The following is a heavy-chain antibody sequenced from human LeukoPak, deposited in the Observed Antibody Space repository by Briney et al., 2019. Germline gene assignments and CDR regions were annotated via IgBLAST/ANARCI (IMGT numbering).Heavy chain of an antibody. CDR3: ARDLYGSGSYLFYFQH. Sequence: ASVKVSCKASGYTFTSYAMHWVRQAPGQRLEWMGWINAGNGNTKYSQKFQGRVTITRDTSASTAYMELSSLRSEDTAVYYCARDLYGSGSYLFYFQHWGQGTLVTVSS. V-gene: IGHV1-3*01. J-gene: IGHJ1*01. D-gene: IGHD3-10*01. CDR1: GYTFTSYA. CDR2: INAGNGNT.